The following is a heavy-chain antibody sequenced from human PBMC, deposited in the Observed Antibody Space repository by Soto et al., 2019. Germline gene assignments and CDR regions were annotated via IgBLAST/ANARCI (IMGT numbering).Heavy chain of an antibody. Sequence: GASVKVSFKVSGYTLTELSMHWVRQAPGKGLEWMGGFDPEDGETIYAQKFQGRVTMTEDTSTDTAYMELSSLRSEDTAVYYCATEDTVVTARGAFDIWGQGTMVTVSS. D-gene: IGHD2-21*02. CDR1: GYTLTELS. CDR2: FDPEDGET. CDR3: ATEDTVVTARGAFDI. V-gene: IGHV1-24*01. J-gene: IGHJ3*02.